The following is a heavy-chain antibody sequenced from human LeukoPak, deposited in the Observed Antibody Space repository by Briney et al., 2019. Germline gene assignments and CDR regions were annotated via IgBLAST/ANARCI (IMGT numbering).Heavy chain of an antibody. CDR1: GFTFGSYG. Sequence: GGTLRLSCAASGFTFGSYGMSWVRQAPGKGLEWVSSISDSGVSTYYADSVKGRFTISRDNSKNTLYLQMNSLRAEDTAVYYCAKRPVAGIYYYYMDVWGKGTTVTISS. V-gene: IGHV3-23*01. J-gene: IGHJ6*03. D-gene: IGHD6-19*01. CDR2: ISDSGVST. CDR3: AKRPVAGIYYYYMDV.